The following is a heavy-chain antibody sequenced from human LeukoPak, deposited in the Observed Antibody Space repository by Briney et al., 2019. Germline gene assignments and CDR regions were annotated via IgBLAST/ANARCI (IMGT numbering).Heavy chain of an antibody. CDR1: GGSISSSSYY. J-gene: IGHJ4*02. Sequence: SETLSLTCTVSGGSISSSSYYWGWIRQPPGKGLEWIGSIYYSRSTYYNPSLKSRVTISVDTSKNQFSLKLNSVTAADTAVYYCARDGTGWYWNFWGQGTLVTVSS. V-gene: IGHV4-39*07. CDR3: ARDGTGWYWNF. CDR2: IYYSRST. D-gene: IGHD6-19*01.